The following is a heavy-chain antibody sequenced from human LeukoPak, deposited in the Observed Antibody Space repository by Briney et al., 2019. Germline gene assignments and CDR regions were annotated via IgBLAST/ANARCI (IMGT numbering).Heavy chain of an antibody. J-gene: IGHJ4*02. D-gene: IGHD3-10*01. CDR2: IKQDGSEK. V-gene: IGHV3-7*01. CDR1: GFTFSSYW. Sequence: PGGSPRLSCAAPGFTFSSYWMSWVRQAPGEGPEWVANIKQDGSEKYYVDSVKGRFTISRDNAKNSLYLQMNSLRAEDTAVYYCARDLTPGHYFDYWGQGTLVTVSS. CDR3: ARDLTPGHYFDY.